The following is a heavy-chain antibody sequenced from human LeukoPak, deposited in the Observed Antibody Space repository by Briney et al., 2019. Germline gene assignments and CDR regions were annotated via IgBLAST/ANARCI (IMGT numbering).Heavy chain of an antibody. J-gene: IGHJ6*02. CDR1: GGTFSSYA. Sequence: GASVKVSCKASGGTFSSYAISWVRQAPGQGLEWMGGIIPIFGTANYAQKFQGRVTITADESTSTAYMELSSLRSEDTAVYYCARVAPMVRGAISGYYYGMDVWGQGTTVTVSS. CDR2: IIPIFGTA. D-gene: IGHD3-10*01. CDR3: ARVAPMVRGAISGYYYGMDV. V-gene: IGHV1-69*01.